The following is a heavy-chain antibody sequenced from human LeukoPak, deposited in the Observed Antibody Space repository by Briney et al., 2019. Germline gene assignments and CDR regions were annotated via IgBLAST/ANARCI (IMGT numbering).Heavy chain of an antibody. J-gene: IGHJ4*02. CDR3: ARIGSNAALDY. D-gene: IGHD6-13*01. V-gene: IGHV3-74*01. CDR1: GVTLSGYW. CDR2: INSDGTNT. Sequence: GGSLRLSCAASGVTLSGYWMHWVRQAPGKGLVWVSHINSDGTNTRYADSVKGRFTISRDNARNTLYLQMRSLRANDTAVYYCARIGSNAALDYWGQGALVTVSS.